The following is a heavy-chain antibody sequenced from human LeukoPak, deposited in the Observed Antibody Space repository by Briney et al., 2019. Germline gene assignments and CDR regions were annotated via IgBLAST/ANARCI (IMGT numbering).Heavy chain of an antibody. Sequence: GGSLRLSCAASGFTFSSYGMSWVRQAPGKGLDWVSAISGSGGSTYYADSVKGRFTISRDNSKNTLSLQMNSLRAEDTALYYCARGMTAVIDFNWFDPWGQGTLVTVSS. CDR2: ISGSGGST. V-gene: IGHV3-23*01. CDR1: GFTFSSYG. CDR3: ARGMTAVIDFNWFDP. J-gene: IGHJ5*02. D-gene: IGHD4-17*01.